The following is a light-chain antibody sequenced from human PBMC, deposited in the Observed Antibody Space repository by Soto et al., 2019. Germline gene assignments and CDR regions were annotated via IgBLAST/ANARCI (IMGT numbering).Light chain of an antibody. J-gene: IGKJ1*01. Sequence: DIQMTQSPSTLSASVGDRVTITCRASQSIRDWLAWYQQKPGKAPKLLIYKASNLESGVPSRFSGSGSGTGFTLTISSLQPDDFATYYCQQYNSYWTFGQGTKVEIK. CDR2: KAS. CDR3: QQYNSYWT. CDR1: QSIRDW. V-gene: IGKV1-5*03.